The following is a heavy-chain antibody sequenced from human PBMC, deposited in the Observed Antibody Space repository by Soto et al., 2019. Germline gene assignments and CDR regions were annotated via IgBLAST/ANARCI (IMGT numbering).Heavy chain of an antibody. CDR1: GFTFSAYA. CDR3: VRDPENDHGLIFDY. V-gene: IGHV3-23*01. J-gene: IGHJ4*02. Sequence: PGGSLRLSCAASGFTFSAYAMGWVRQAPGKEMEWVAVVSSSGTRAWYGDSVRGRFTISRDNSKNTLYLQMNSLRDEDTAVFYCVRDPENDHGLIFDYWGLGTLVTVYS. D-gene: IGHD2-21*01. CDR2: VSSSGTRA.